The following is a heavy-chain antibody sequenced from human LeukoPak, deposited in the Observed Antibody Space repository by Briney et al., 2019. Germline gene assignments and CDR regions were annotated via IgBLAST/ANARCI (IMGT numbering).Heavy chain of an antibody. CDR3: ARVGSGTPGDY. CDR1: GYTFTSYY. Sequence: GASAKVSCKASGYTFTSYYMHWVRQAPGQGLEWMGIINPSGGSTSYGQKFQGRVTMTRDTSTSTVYMELSSLRSEDTAVYYCARVGSGTPGDYWGQGTLVTVSS. V-gene: IGHV1-46*01. CDR2: INPSGGST. J-gene: IGHJ4*02. D-gene: IGHD2-15*01.